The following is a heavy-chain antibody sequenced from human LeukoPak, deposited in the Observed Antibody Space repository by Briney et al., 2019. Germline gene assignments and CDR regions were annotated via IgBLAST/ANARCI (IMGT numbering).Heavy chain of an antibody. J-gene: IGHJ4*02. CDR2: INHSGST. CDR1: GGSFGGYY. Sequence: SETLSLTCAVYGGSFGGYYWSWIRQPPGKGLEWIGEINHSGSTNYNPSLKSRVTISVDTSKNQFSLKLSSVTAADTAVYYCALRIGYSSGWYSWGQGTLVTVSS. D-gene: IGHD6-19*01. V-gene: IGHV4-34*01. CDR3: ALRIGYSSGWYS.